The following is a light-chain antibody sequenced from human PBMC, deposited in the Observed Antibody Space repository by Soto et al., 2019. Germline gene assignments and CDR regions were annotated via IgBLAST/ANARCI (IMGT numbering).Light chain of an antibody. Sequence: QSALTQPASVSGSPGQSITISCTGTSSDVGGYNHVSWYQQHPGKAPKLMIFEVSDRPSGVSNRFSGSKSGNTASLTISGRQAEDEADYYCNSFTSSSTWVCGGGTKVTVL. CDR1: SSDVGGYNH. CDR2: EVS. J-gene: IGLJ3*02. V-gene: IGLV2-14*01. CDR3: NSFTSSSTWV.